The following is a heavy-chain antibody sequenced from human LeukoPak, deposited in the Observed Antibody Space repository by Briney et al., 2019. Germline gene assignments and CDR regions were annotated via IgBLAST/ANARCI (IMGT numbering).Heavy chain of an antibody. V-gene: IGHV3-7*03. CDR3: ATSAGY. J-gene: IGHJ4*02. Sequence: GGSLRLSCAASGFTINSHWMSWVRQAPGKGLEWVANIKEDGRDTYYVDSVKGRFTISRDNAKNSLNLQMNSLRAEDTAMYYCATSAGYWGQGTLVTVSS. CDR1: GFTINSHW. CDR2: IKEDGRDT.